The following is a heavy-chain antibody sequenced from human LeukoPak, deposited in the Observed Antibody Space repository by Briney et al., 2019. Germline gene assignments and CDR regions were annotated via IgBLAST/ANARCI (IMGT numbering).Heavy chain of an antibody. CDR2: TSYDGSNK. CDR1: GFTFSSYG. CDR3: AKDRGAGVDP. V-gene: IGHV3-30*18. J-gene: IGHJ5*02. Sequence: AGGSLRLSCAASGFTFSSYGMHWVRQAPGKGLEWVAVTSYDGSNKYYADSVKGRFTISRDNSKNTLYLQMNSLRVEDTAVYYCAKDRGAGVDPWGQGTLVTVSS. D-gene: IGHD3-10*01.